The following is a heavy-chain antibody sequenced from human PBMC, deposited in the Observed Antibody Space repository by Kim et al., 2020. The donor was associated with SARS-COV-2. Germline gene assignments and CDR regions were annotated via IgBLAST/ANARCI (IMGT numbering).Heavy chain of an antibody. Sequence: ASVKVSCKASGYTFTSYYMHWVRQAPGQGLEWMGIINPSGGSTSYAQKFQGRVTMTRDTSTSTVYMELSSLRSEDTAVYYCARELHWFGDPAGYYGMDVWGQGTTVTVSS. J-gene: IGHJ6*02. V-gene: IGHV1-46*01. CDR3: ARELHWFGDPAGYYGMDV. CDR1: GYTFTSYY. CDR2: INPSGGST. D-gene: IGHD3-10*01.